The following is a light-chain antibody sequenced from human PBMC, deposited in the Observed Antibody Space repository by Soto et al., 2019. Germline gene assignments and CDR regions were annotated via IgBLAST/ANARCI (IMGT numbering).Light chain of an antibody. CDR3: CSYVGGDTLI. CDR2: DVA. Sequence: QAARSQPRSVSGSPGQTVTISCTGTSRDVGFSNYISWYQQHPGEAPKLVIYDVAQRPSGVPDRLSGSRSGKTASLTISGLQPDDEGDYYCCSYVGGDTLIFGSGTKVTVL. V-gene: IGLV2-11*01. CDR1: SRDVGFSNY. J-gene: IGLJ1*01.